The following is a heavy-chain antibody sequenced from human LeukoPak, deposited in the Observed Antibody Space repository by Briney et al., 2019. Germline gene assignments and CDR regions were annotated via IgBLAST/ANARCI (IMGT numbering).Heavy chain of an antibody. V-gene: IGHV4-34*01. Sequence: RASETLSLTCTVSGGSISSYYWSWIRQPPGKGLEWIGEINHSGSTNYNPSLKSRVTISVDTSKNQFSLRLSSVTAADTAVYYCAREVYYGSGSYPYPFDYWGQGTLVTVSS. CDR3: AREVYYGSGSYPYPFDY. J-gene: IGHJ4*02. CDR2: INHSGST. D-gene: IGHD3-10*01. CDR1: GGSISSYY.